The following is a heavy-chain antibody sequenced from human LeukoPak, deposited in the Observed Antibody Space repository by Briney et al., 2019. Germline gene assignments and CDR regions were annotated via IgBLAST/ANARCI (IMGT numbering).Heavy chain of an antibody. V-gene: IGHV1-2*02. CDR1: GYTFTGYY. Sequence: ASVKVSCMASGYTFTGYYMHWVRPTPEQGLGWMVWINPNSGGTNYAQKFQGRVTITRETSISTDYMELSRLRSDDTAVYYCRTDRYGDYGDYIDYWGQGTLVTVSS. CDR3: RTDRYGDYGDYIDY. J-gene: IGHJ4*02. CDR2: INPNSGGT. D-gene: IGHD4-17*01.